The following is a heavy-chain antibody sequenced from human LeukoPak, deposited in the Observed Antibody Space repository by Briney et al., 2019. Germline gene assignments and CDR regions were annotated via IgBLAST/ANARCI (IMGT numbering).Heavy chain of an antibody. Sequence: GGSLRLSCAGSGFTLSSYALSWVRQAPGKGLEWVSSSGSAGTTYYADSVKGRFIISRDNSKNTLWLQVNNLRAEDTAVYYCAKVVIVVVPAAMGGYNWFDPWGQGTLVTVSS. V-gene: IGHV3-23*01. CDR3: AKVVIVVVPAAMGGYNWFDP. D-gene: IGHD2-2*01. CDR1: GFTLSSYA. CDR2: SGSAGTT. J-gene: IGHJ5*02.